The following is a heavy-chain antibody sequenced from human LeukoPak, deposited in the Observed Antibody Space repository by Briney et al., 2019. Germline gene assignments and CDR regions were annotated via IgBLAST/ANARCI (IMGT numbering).Heavy chain of an antibody. V-gene: IGHV3-33*01. Sequence: GGSLRLSCVASGFTFSSYGMHWVRQAPGKGLEWVAVIWYDGSNKYYADSVKGRFTISRDNPKNTLYLQMNSLRAEDTAVYYCARARPDGSGGSWPDAFDIWGQGTMVTVSS. CDR1: GFTFSSYG. J-gene: IGHJ3*02. CDR3: ARARPDGSGGSWPDAFDI. CDR2: IWYDGSNK. D-gene: IGHD2-15*01.